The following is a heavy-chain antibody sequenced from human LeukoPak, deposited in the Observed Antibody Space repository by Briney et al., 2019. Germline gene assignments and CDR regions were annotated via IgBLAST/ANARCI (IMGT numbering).Heavy chain of an antibody. CDR1: GYTFTSYD. Sequence: ASVKVSCKASGYTFTSYDINWVRQATGQGLEWMGWMNPNSGNTGYAQKFQGRVTMTRNTSISTAYMELSSLRSEDTAVYYCAREERESGGMDVWGQGTTVTVSS. CDR3: AREERESGGMDV. J-gene: IGHJ6*02. V-gene: IGHV1-8*01. D-gene: IGHD1-26*01. CDR2: MNPNSGNT.